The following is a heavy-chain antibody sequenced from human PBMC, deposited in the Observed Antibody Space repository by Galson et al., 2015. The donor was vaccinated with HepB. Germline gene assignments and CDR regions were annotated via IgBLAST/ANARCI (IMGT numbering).Heavy chain of an antibody. D-gene: IGHD4-23*01. Sequence: SLRLSCAVSGFSFSDRYIDWVRQAPGKGLEWVGRSRNKPKGYSTAYAAPVKGRFTVSRDDSKNSVFLQMNSLRSEDTAVYYCARSEVTTVVTDFDSWGQGTLVTVSS. J-gene: IGHJ4*02. CDR2: SRNKPKGYST. V-gene: IGHV3-72*01. CDR1: GFSFSDRY. CDR3: ARSEVTTVVTDFDS.